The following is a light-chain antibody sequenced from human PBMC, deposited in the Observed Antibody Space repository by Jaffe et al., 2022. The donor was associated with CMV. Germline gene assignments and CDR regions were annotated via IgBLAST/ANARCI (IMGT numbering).Light chain of an antibody. CDR1: QPVSSNY. Sequence: EIVLTQSPGTLSLSPGERATLSCRASQPVSSNYLAWYQQKPGQAPRLLIDGVSSRATGVPDRFSGSGSGTDFTLTISRLEPEDFAVYYCQQYGSSPETFGRGTKLEIK. CDR2: GVS. J-gene: IGKJ2*01. CDR3: QQYGSSPET. V-gene: IGKV3-20*01.